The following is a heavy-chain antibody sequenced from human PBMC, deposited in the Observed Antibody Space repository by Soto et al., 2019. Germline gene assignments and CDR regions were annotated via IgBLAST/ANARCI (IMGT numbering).Heavy chain of an antibody. J-gene: IGHJ4*02. D-gene: IGHD6-6*01. CDR3: ARDFSSSSREADF. CDR1: GFTFSSYG. CDR2: ITSGTSYK. Sequence: EVQLVESGGGLVKPGESLRLSCVASGFTFSSYGMIWVRQAPGKGLEWVSSITSGTSYKYYADSLTGRITNSRDNTKNALFLQKKSMKADDTAIYYCARDFSSSSREADFCGQGPVVTVSS. V-gene: IGHV3-21*01.